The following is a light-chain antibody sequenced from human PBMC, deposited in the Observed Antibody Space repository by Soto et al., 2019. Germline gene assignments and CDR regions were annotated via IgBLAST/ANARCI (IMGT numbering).Light chain of an antibody. J-gene: IGKJ1*01. CDR3: QQNGSFPWT. V-gene: IGKV3-15*01. CDR2: DAS. Sequence: EVVMPQSPASLSASPGERVTLSCRAIQNIRSSLAWDQQRPGQAPRLLIYDASTRATGIPPRFSGSGSGTDFTLTISRLEPEDFAVYYCQQNGSFPWTFGQGTKGGYQ. CDR1: QNIRSS.